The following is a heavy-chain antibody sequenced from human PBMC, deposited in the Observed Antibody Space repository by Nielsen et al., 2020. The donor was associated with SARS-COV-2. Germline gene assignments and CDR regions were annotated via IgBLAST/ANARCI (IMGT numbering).Heavy chain of an antibody. J-gene: IGHJ3*02. V-gene: IGHV3-23*01. CDR3: AKGDLI. CDR1: GFTVSSNY. CDR2: ISGSGGST. Sequence: GESLKISCAASGFTVSSNYMSWVRQAPGKGLEWVSAISGSGGSTYYADSVKGRFTISRDNSKNTLYLQMNSLRAEDTAVYYCAKGDLIWGQGTMVTVSS.